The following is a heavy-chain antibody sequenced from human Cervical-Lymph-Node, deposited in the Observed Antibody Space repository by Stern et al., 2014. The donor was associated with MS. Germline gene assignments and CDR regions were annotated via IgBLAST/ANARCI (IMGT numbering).Heavy chain of an antibody. Sequence: VQLVESGPEVKKPWASVMVSCKTSGYTFTNYYIHWVRQAPGQGLEWMGIINPNGSVTASAQKFQGRITMTKETSTTTVYMRLITLTSEDTAMYYCTRAVGRVGGEWGQGTLVFVSS. D-gene: IGHD3-16*01. J-gene: IGHJ4*02. CDR2: INPNGSVT. CDR3: TRAVGRVGGE. V-gene: IGHV1-46*01. CDR1: GYTFTNYY.